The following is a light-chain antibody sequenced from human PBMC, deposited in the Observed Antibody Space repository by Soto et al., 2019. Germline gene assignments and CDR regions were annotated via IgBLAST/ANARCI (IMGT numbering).Light chain of an antibody. J-gene: IGKJ1*01. CDR2: ETS. CDR1: QNVRSY. Sequence: DTQMTQSPSSLSASVGDRVTITCRASQNVRSYLNWYQQKPGKAPNLLISETSTLESGVPSRFSGDGYGTHFTLSISNLHPEDFATYFCLQTFSTPRTFGQGTKVDIK. V-gene: IGKV1-39*01. CDR3: LQTFSTPRT.